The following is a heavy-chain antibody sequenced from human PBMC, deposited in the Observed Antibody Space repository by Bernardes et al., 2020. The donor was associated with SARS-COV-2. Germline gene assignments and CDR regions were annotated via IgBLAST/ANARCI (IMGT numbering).Heavy chain of an antibody. D-gene: IGHD3-10*01. J-gene: IGHJ5*02. V-gene: IGHV5-51*01. Sequence: GESLKISCKGSGYSFTTYWVGWVRQMPEKGLELIGIIYPGDSDTIYSPSFQGQVTISADKSISTAYLQWGSLKASDTAMYYCARFAGSVNSWFDPWGQGTLVTVSS. CDR1: GYSFTTYW. CDR2: IYPGDSDT. CDR3: ARFAGSVNSWFDP.